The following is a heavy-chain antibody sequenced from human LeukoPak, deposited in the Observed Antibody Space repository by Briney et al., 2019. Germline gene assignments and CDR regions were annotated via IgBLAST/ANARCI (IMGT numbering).Heavy chain of an antibody. D-gene: IGHD6-13*01. CDR3: AKDVSIAAADYYFDC. J-gene: IGHJ4*02. CDR1: GFTFSSYG. Sequence: GRSLRLSCAASGFTFSSYGMHWVRQAPGKGLEWVAVISYDGSDKHYADSVKGRFTISRGNSKNTLYLQMDSLRAEDTAVYYCAKDVSIAAADYYFDCWGQGTLVTVSS. CDR2: ISYDGSDK. V-gene: IGHV3-30*18.